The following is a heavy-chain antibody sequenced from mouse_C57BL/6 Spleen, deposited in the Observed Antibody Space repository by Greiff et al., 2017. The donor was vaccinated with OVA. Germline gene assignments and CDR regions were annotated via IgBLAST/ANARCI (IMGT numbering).Heavy chain of an antibody. V-gene: IGHV5-17*01. CDR1: GFTFSDYG. D-gene: IGHD1-1*01. CDR2: ISSGSSTI. J-gene: IGHJ2*01. Sequence: EVKLMESGGGLVKPGGSLKLSCAASGFTFSDYGMHWVRQAPEKGLEWVAYISSGSSTIYYADTVKGRFTISRDNAKNTLFLQMTSLRSEDTAMYYCAREELLDYWGQGTTLTVSS. CDR3: AREELLDY.